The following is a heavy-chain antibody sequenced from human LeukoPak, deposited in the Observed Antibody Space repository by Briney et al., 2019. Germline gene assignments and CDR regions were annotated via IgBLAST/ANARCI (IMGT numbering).Heavy chain of an antibody. J-gene: IGHJ4*02. CDR2: INSDGDNT. CDR3: TRGSATWDY. V-gene: IGHV3-74*01. Sequence: GGSLRLSCAASGFGFSNYWMHWVRQAPGKGLVWVSRINSDGDNTKYADSVKGRFTISRDNAKNTLYLQMDSLRAEDTAVYYCTRGSATWDYWGQGTLVAVSP. D-gene: IGHD2/OR15-2a*01. CDR1: GFGFSNYW.